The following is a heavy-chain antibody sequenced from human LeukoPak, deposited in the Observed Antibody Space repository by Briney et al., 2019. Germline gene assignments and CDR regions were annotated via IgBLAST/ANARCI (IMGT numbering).Heavy chain of an antibody. CDR3: AKSVVTMVRGVIRGPNWFDP. CDR2: ISGSDGST. D-gene: IGHD3-10*01. J-gene: IGHJ5*02. CDR1: GFTFSNYA. Sequence: GGSLRLSCAASGFTFSNYAMSWVREAPGKGLEWVSTISGSDGSTYYADSVKCRFTISRDNSKNTLYLQMNSLRAEDTAVYYCAKSVVTMVRGVIRGPNWFDPWGQGTLVTVSS. V-gene: IGHV3-23*01.